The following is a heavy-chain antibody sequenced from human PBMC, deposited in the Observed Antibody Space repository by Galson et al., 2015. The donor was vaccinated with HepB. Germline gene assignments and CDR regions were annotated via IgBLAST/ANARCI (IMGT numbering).Heavy chain of an antibody. V-gene: IGHV1-69*13. Sequence: SVKVSCKASGGTFSSYAISWVRQAPGQGLEWMGGIIPIFGTANYAQKFQGRVTITADESTSTAYMELSSLRSEDTAVYYCARACSGGSCYSNWFDPWGQGTLVTVSS. D-gene: IGHD2-15*01. J-gene: IGHJ5*02. CDR1: GGTFSSYA. CDR2: IIPIFGTA. CDR3: ARACSGGSCYSNWFDP.